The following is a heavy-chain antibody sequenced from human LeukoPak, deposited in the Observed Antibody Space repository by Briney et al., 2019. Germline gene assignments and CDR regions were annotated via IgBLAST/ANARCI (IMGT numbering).Heavy chain of an antibody. D-gene: IGHD2-8*01. CDR1: GYTLSDYG. Sequence: ASVKVSCKPSGYTLSDYGISWVRQAPGQGLEWVGWITTYNGNRKYAEKFQGRVTMTTDTSTSTYYMEMRSLRSDDTAIYYCARDCSNGVCFPRDYWGQGTQITVST. CDR2: ITTYNGNR. V-gene: IGHV1-18*01. J-gene: IGHJ4*02. CDR3: ARDCSNGVCFPRDY.